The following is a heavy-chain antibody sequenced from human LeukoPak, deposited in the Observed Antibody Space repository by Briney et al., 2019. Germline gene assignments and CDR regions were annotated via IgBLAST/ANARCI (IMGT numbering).Heavy chain of an antibody. CDR1: GFTFSSYE. CDR2: ISSSGSTI. Sequence: GGSLRLSCAASGFTFSSYEMNWVRQAPGKGLEWVSYISSSGSTIYYADSVKGRFTISRDNAKNSLYLQMNSLRAEDTAVYYCARDRAMVRGVGDAFDIWGQGTMVTVSS. J-gene: IGHJ3*02. CDR3: ARDRAMVRGVGDAFDI. V-gene: IGHV3-48*03. D-gene: IGHD3-10*01.